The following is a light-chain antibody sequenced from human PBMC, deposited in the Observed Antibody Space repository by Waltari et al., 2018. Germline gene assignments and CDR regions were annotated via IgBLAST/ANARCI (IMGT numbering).Light chain of an antibody. CDR1: SSVIGSYTF. J-gene: IGLJ3*02. CDR3: YSSAMSAFVV. V-gene: IGLV2-23*01. CDR2: EAP. Sequence: QSALTQPASVSGSPGQSITISCTGTSSVIGSYTFVSWYQHHPGKAPKLILYEAPKRPSGVSDRFSGSKSGNTASLTISGLQAEDDADYYCYSSAMSAFVVFGGGTKLTVL.